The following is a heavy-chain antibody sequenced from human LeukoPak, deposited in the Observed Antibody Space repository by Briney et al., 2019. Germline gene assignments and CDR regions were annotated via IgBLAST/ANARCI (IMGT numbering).Heavy chain of an antibody. J-gene: IGHJ6*03. CDR2: ISYDGSNK. D-gene: IGHD6-6*01. Sequence: GGSLRLSCAASGFTFSSYAMHWVRQAPGKGLEWVAVISYDGSNKYYADSVKGRFTISRDNSKNTLYLQMNSLRAEDTAIYYCARGYHSTSSFYYYYMDVWGKGTTVTVSS. V-gene: IGHV3-30-3*01. CDR1: GFTFSSYA. CDR3: ARGYHSTSSFYYYYMDV.